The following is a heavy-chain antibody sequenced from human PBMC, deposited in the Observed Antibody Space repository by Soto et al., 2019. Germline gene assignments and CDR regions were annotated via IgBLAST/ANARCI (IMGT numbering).Heavy chain of an antibody. CDR2: ITPYNGNA. J-gene: IGHJ4*02. D-gene: IGHD1-26*01. V-gene: IGHV1-18*01. CDR1: RYTRTELY. Sequence: ASVKVSCKLSRYTRTELYMHWVRQAPGQGLEWMGWITPYNGNANYAQKYQDRLTVTTDTSTNTAYLELRSLRSDDTAVYFCARARMYSGAYHDYWGQGTLVTVSS. CDR3: ARARMYSGAYHDY.